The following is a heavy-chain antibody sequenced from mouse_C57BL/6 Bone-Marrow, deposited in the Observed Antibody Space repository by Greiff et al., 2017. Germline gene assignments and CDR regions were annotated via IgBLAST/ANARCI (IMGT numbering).Heavy chain of an antibody. V-gene: IGHV14-4*01. CDR3: TTITTVTY. CDR1: GFNIKDDY. J-gene: IGHJ3*01. CDR2: IDPENGDT. Sequence: VQLQQSGAELVRPGASVKLSCTASGFNIKDDYMHWVKQRPEQGLEWIGWIDPENGDTEYAAKFQGKATITADTSSNTAYLQLSSLTSEDTAVYYCTTITTVTYWGRGTLVTVSA. D-gene: IGHD1-1*01.